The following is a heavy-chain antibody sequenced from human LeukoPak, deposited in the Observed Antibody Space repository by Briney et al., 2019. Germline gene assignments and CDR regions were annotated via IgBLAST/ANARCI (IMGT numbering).Heavy chain of an antibody. Sequence: SETLSLTCTVSGGSISSSSFYWGWIRQPPGKGLEWIGSICHSGSTYYNPSLKSRVTISVDTSKNHFSLKLSSVTAADTAVYYCASWYGLAAAIDYWGQGTLVTVSS. CDR3: ASWYGLAAAIDY. CDR2: ICHSGST. CDR1: GGSISSSSFY. J-gene: IGHJ4*02. D-gene: IGHD6-13*01. V-gene: IGHV4-39*01.